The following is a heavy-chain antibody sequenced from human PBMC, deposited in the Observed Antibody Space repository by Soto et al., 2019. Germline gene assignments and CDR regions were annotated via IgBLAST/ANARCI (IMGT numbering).Heavy chain of an antibody. J-gene: IGHJ6*02. CDR1: GDSISTSNW. V-gene: IGHV4-4*02. CDR3: ARYPVWDYHYGLDV. Sequence: QVQLQESGPGLVKPSGTLSLTCAVSGDSISTSNWWTWVRQSPGKGLEWIGETYHNGNTNYNPSMKSRVTISVDKSKNQFSLHLASVIAADTAVYYCARYPVWDYHYGLDVWGQGTTVTVSS. CDR2: TYHNGNT. D-gene: IGHD3-16*01.